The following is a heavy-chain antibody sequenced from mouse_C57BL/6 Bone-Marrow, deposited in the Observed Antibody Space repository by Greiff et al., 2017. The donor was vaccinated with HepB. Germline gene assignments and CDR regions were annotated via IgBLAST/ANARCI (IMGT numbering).Heavy chain of an antibody. Sequence: VQLQQSGPELVKPGASVKIPCKASGYTFTDYNMDWVKQSHGKSLEWIGDINPNNGGTIYNQKFKGKATLTVDKSSSTAYMELRSLTSEDTAVYYCARGDYGSSYRYFDVWGTGTTVTVSS. CDR3: ARGDYGSSYRYFDV. D-gene: IGHD1-1*01. CDR1: GYTFTDYN. J-gene: IGHJ1*03. V-gene: IGHV1-18*01. CDR2: INPNNGGT.